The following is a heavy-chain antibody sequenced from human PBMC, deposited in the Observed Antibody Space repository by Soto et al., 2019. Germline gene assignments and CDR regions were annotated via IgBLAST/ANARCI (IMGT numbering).Heavy chain of an antibody. J-gene: IGHJ6*02. V-gene: IGHV4-34*01. CDR2: INHSGST. D-gene: IGHD3-16*02. CDR3: ARGYRWGMDV. Sequence: SETLSLTCAVYGGSFSGYYWSWIRQPPGKGLEWIGEINHSGSTNYNPSLKSRVTISVDASKNQFSLKLSSVTAEDTALYFCARGYRWGMDVWGQGTTVTVSS. CDR1: GGSFSGYY.